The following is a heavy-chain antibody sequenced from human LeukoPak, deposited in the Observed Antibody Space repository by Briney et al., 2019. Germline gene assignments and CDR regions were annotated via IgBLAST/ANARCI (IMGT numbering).Heavy chain of an antibody. Sequence: SETLSLTCTVSGGSISSGSYYWGWIRQPPGKGLERIGSIFHSGSTYYNPSLKSRVTISVDTSKNQFSLKLSSVTAADTAVYYCARDDQGVNYDILTGYCRAALGFDYWGQGTLVTVSS. J-gene: IGHJ4*02. D-gene: IGHD3-9*01. CDR1: GGSISSGSYY. CDR3: ARDDQGVNYDILTGYCRAALGFDY. CDR2: IFHSGST. V-gene: IGHV4-39*07.